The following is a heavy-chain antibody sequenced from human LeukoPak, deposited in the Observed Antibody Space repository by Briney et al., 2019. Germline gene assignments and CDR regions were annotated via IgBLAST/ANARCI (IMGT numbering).Heavy chain of an antibody. D-gene: IGHD3-22*01. CDR3: AREPHYYDRSEERYFDL. CDR1: GFTFSSYS. J-gene: IGHJ2*01. V-gene: IGHV3-21*01. Sequence: GGSLRLSCAASGFTFSSYSMNWVRQAPGKGLEWVSSISSSSSYIYYADSVKGRFTISRDNAKNSLYLQMNSLRAEDTAVYYCAREPHYYDRSEERYFDLWGRGTLVTVSS. CDR2: ISSSSSYI.